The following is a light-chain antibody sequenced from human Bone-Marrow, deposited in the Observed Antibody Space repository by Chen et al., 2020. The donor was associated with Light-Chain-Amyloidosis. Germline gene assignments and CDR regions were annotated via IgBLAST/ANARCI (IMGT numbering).Light chain of an antibody. Sequence: QSALTQPASVSGSPGQSITISCTGRRGDIGTYDFVSWYQQFPGKAPKLMIYEFVKRPSGVSDRFSGSKSGYTASLTISGPQAEDEAHYYCCAYAGRSSVVFGGGTKLTVL. J-gene: IGLJ3*02. CDR3: CAYAGRSSVV. CDR1: RGDIGTYDF. CDR2: EFV. V-gene: IGLV2-23*02.